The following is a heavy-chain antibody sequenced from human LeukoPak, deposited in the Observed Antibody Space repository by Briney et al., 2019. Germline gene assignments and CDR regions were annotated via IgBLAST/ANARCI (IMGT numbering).Heavy chain of an antibody. CDR1: GGSISNYY. CDR2: IFSSGST. D-gene: IGHD2-15*01. V-gene: IGHV4-59*08. Sequence: SETLSLTCTVSGGSISNYYWSWIRQPPGKGLEWIGYIFSSGSTNYNPSLASRVTISLVTSKNQFSLRLRSVTDADTAVYYCARHLPRTDIGYAFDIWGQGTVVTVSS. CDR3: ARHLPRTDIGYAFDI. J-gene: IGHJ3*02.